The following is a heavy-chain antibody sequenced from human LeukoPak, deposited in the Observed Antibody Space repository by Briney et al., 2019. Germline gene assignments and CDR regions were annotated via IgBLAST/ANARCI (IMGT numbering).Heavy chain of an antibody. CDR1: GVTFSNYA. Sequence: GGSLRLSCAASGVTFSNYAMSWGGEAPGKGREWVSGISGTGGTTYYADSGKGRFTISRDKSKNTLYLQMNSLRAEDTAVYYCANVPHPWGQGTLVTVSS. V-gene: IGHV3-23*01. D-gene: IGHD6-6*01. CDR3: ANVPHP. CDR2: ISGTGGTT. J-gene: IGHJ5*02.